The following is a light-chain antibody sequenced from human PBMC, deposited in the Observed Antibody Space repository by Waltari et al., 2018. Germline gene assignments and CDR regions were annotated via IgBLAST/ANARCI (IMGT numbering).Light chain of an antibody. J-gene: IGLJ2*01. V-gene: IGLV2-14*03. CDR3: GSYTSSAIVV. CDR2: HVT. CDR1: SSDIGSHDY. Sequence: QSALTQPASVSGSPGQSVTISCTGTSSDIGSHDYVSWYQHHPGKAPKLMIYHVTTRPSGISSRFSGSKSANTASLTISGLQADDEADYYCGSYTSSAIVVFGGGTKLTVL.